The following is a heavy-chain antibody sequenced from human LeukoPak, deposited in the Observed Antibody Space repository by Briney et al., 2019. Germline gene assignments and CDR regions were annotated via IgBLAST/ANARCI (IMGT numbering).Heavy chain of an antibody. CDR2: ISSSSSYI. Sequence: GGSLRLSCAASGFTFSSYSMNWVRQAPGKGLKWVSSISSSSSYIYYADSVKGRFTISRDNAKNSLYLQMNSLRAEDTAVYYCARAGVVRYYFDYWGQGTLVTVSS. V-gene: IGHV3-21*01. D-gene: IGHD3-3*01. CDR1: GFTFSSYS. CDR3: ARAGVVRYYFDY. J-gene: IGHJ4*02.